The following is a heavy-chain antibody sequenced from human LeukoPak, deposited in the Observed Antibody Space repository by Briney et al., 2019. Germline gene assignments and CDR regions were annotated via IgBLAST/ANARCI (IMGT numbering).Heavy chain of an antibody. Sequence: PSETLSLTCTVSGGSICSYYWSWIRQPPGKGLEWIGYIYYSGSTNYNPSLKSRVTISVDTSKNQFSLKLSSVTAADTAVYYCAREDGGNSGYFDYWGQGTLVTVSS. V-gene: IGHV4-59*01. CDR3: AREDGGNSGYFDY. CDR1: GGSICSYY. J-gene: IGHJ4*02. D-gene: IGHD4-23*01. CDR2: IYYSGST.